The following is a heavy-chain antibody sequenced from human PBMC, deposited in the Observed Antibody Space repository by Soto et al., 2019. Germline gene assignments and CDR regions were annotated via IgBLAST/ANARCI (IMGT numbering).Heavy chain of an antibody. CDR3: ARDSLASLRFLEWLLPYGMDV. J-gene: IGHJ6*02. CDR1: GFTFSSYG. Sequence: GGSLRLSCAASGFTFSSYGMHWVRQAPGMGLEWVAVIWCDGSNKYYADSVKGRFTISRDNSKNTLYLQMNSLRAEDTAVYYCARDSLASLRFLEWLLPYGMDVWGQGTTVTVYS. CDR2: IWCDGSNK. D-gene: IGHD3-3*01. V-gene: IGHV3-33*01.